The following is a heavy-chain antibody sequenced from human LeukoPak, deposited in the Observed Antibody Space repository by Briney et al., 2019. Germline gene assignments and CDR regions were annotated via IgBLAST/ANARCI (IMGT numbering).Heavy chain of an antibody. CDR3: ARRDYGSGSYYPFDY. CDR2: IYYSGST. J-gene: IGHJ4*02. V-gene: IGHV4-39*01. D-gene: IGHD3-10*01. Sequence: SETLSLTCTVSGGSISSSSYYWGWIRQPPGKGLEWIGSIYYSGSTYYNPSLKSRVTISVDTSENQFSLRLSSATAADTAVYYCARRDYGSGSYYPFDYWGQGTLVTVSS. CDR1: GGSISSSSYY.